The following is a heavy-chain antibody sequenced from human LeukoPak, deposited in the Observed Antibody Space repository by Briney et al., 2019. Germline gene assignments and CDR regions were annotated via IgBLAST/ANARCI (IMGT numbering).Heavy chain of an antibody. D-gene: IGHD3-10*01. J-gene: IGHJ4*02. Sequence: HGESLKISCKGSGYSFTSYWIGWVRQMPGKGLEWMGIIYPGDSDTRYSPSSQGQVTISADKSISTAYLQWSSLKASDTAMYYCARSLVRGVIEWYFDYWGQGTLVTVSS. CDR1: GYSFTSYW. CDR2: IYPGDSDT. CDR3: ARSLVRGVIEWYFDY. V-gene: IGHV5-51*01.